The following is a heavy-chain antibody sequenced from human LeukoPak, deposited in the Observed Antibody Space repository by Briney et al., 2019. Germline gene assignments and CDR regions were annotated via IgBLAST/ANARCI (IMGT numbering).Heavy chain of an antibody. Sequence: SETLSLTCAVYGGSFSGYYWSWIRQPPGKGLEWIGEINHSGSTNYNPSLKSRVTISVDTSKNQFSLKLSSVTAADTAVYYCARARYDILTGPIGYYYYYYMDVWGKGTTVTISS. CDR3: ARARYDILTGPIGYYYYYYMDV. CDR1: GGSFSGYY. J-gene: IGHJ6*03. D-gene: IGHD3-9*01. CDR2: INHSGST. V-gene: IGHV4-34*01.